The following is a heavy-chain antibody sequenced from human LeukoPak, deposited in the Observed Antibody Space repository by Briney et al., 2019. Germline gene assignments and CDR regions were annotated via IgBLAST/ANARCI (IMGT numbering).Heavy chain of an antibody. V-gene: IGHV3-66*04. CDR2: IYSGGST. J-gene: IGHJ4*02. CDR1: GFTVSSNY. D-gene: IGHD7-27*01. Sequence: PGGAPRISCAASGFTVSSNYMIWGRQAPGEGLEWVSIIYSGGSTYYADSVKGRFTISRDNSKNTLYLQMNSLRAEDTAVYYCARLTNRAIDYWGQGTLVTVSS. CDR3: ARLTNRAIDY.